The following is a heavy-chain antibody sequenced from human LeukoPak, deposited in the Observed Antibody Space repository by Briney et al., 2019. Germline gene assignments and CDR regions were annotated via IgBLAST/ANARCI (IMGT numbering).Heavy chain of an antibody. CDR2: IYPGDSDT. J-gene: IGHJ4*02. CDR1: GYRFSKYW. V-gene: IGHV5-51*01. Sequence: GESLKISCQGSGYRFSKYWIAWVRQMPGKGLEWMGIIYPGDSDTRYSPSFQGQVTISADKSISTACLQWNSLKASDTAIYYCARGSSTWDLDSDFDYWGQGTLVTVSS. CDR3: ARGSSTWDLDSDFDY. D-gene: IGHD6-13*01.